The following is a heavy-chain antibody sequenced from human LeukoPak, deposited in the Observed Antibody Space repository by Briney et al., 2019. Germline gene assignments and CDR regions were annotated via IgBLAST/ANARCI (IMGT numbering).Heavy chain of an antibody. CDR1: GGTFSSYA. V-gene: IGHV1-69*06. Sequence: SVKVSCKASGGTFSSYAISCVRQAPGQGLEWMGGIIPIFGTANYAQKFQGRVTITADKSTSTAYMELSSLRSEDTAVYYCARDDSSQVLDYRGQGTLVTVSS. D-gene: IGHD6-19*01. CDR3: ARDDSSQVLDY. J-gene: IGHJ4*02. CDR2: IIPIFGTA.